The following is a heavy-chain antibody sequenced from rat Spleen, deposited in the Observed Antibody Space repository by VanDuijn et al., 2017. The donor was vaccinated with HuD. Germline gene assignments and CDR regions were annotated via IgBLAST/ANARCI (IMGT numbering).Heavy chain of an antibody. V-gene: IGHV5-19*01. J-gene: IGHJ4*01. CDR2: ISPSGGST. CDR3: TRGYVMDA. Sequence: EVQLVESGGGLVQPGRSLKLSCAAAGFTFSNYGIHWIRQAPTKGLEWVAYISPSGGSTYYRDSVRGRFTISRDNAKNTQYLQMDSLRSEDTATYYCTRGYVMDAWGQGASVTVSS. CDR1: GFTFSNYG.